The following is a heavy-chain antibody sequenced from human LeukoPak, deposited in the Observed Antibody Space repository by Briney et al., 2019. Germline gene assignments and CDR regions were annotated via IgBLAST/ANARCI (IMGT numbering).Heavy chain of an antibody. J-gene: IGHJ3*02. CDR2: INHSGST. Sequence: TPETLSLTCAVYGGSFSGYYWSWIRQPPGKGLEWIGEINHSGSTNYNPSLKSRVTISVDTSKNQFSLKLSSVTAADTAVYYCAKLIAPTYYYDSSGYYYYAFDIWGQGTMVTVSS. CDR3: AKLIAPTYYYDSSGYYYYAFDI. D-gene: IGHD3-22*01. V-gene: IGHV4-34*01. CDR1: GGSFSGYY.